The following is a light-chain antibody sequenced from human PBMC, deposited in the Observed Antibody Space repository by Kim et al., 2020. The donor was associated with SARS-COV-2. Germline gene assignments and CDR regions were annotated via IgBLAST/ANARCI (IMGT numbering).Light chain of an antibody. Sequence: QSVTISCTGTSSDVGGYNYVSWYQQPPGKAPKVMIYDVSKRASGVPDRFSVSKSGNTASLTVSGLQAEDKADYCCSSYAGSNINYVFGTGTKVTVL. CDR3: SSYAGSNINYV. V-gene: IGLV2-8*01. CDR1: SSDVGGYNY. J-gene: IGLJ1*01. CDR2: DVS.